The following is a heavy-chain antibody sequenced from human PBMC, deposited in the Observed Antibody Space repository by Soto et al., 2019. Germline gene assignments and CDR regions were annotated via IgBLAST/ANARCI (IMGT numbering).Heavy chain of an antibody. CDR1: GGSISGNY. CDR3: ARYRREAVAGYPTEN. CDR2: VYNSGST. J-gene: IGHJ4*02. V-gene: IGHV4-59*01. D-gene: IGHD6-13*01. Sequence: PSETLSLTCTVSGGSISGNYWTWSRQPPGKGLEWLGYVYNSGSTNYNPSIKSRVTISEDTSKSQFSLKVNSMTAADTAVYYCARYRREAVAGYPTENWGQGILGTVSS.